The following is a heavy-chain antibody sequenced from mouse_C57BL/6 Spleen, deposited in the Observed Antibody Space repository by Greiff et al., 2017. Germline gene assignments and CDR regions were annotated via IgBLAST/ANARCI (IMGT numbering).Heavy chain of an antibody. V-gene: IGHV1-7*01. J-gene: IGHJ2*01. CDR3: AKGAYDGYFYFDY. CDR1: GYTFTSYW. D-gene: IGHD2-3*01. Sequence: VQGVESGAELAKPGASVKLSCKASGYTFTSYWIHWVKQRPGQGLEWIGYINPSSGYTKYNQKFKDKATLTADKSSSTAYMQLSSLTYEDSAVYYCAKGAYDGYFYFDYWGQGTTLTVSS. CDR2: INPSSGYT.